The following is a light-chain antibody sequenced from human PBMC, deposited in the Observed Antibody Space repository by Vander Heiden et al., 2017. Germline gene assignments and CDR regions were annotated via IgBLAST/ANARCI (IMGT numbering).Light chain of an antibody. CDR2: AAS. CDR3: QQSYSTPLT. CDR1: QSISSY. Sequence: DIQLTQSPFSLSASVGDTVTITCRASQSISSYLNWYQQKPGKAPKLLIYAASSLQSGVPARFSGSGSGTDFTLTISSLQPEDVATYYCQQSYSTPLTFGGGTKVEIK. J-gene: IGKJ4*01. V-gene: IGKV1-39*01.